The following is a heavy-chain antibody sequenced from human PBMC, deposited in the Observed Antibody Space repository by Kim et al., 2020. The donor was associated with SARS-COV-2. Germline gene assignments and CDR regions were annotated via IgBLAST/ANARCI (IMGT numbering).Heavy chain of an antibody. Sequence: GGSLRLSCAASGFTFSTYSMNWVRQAPGKGLECVSSISSESSYIYYADSVKGRFTISRDNAKNSLYLQMNSLRAEDTAVYYCARAKVEMATNAPFDSWG. CDR1: GFTFSTYS. V-gene: IGHV3-21*01. CDR3: ARAKVEMATNAPFDS. CDR2: ISSESSYI. D-gene: IGHD2-15*01. J-gene: IGHJ4*01.